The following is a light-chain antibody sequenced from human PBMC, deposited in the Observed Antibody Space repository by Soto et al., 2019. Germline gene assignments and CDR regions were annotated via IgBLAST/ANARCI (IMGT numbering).Light chain of an antibody. J-gene: IGLJ1*01. Sequence: QSALTQPASVSGSPGQSITISCTGTSSDIGSYNYVSWYQQHPGKVPKLIIFEVTTRPSGISDRFSGSKSGNTASLTISGLQADDEADYYCSSFTSGTTLYVFGTGTKLTVL. CDR1: SSDIGSYNY. V-gene: IGLV2-14*01. CDR2: EVT. CDR3: SSFTSGTTLYV.